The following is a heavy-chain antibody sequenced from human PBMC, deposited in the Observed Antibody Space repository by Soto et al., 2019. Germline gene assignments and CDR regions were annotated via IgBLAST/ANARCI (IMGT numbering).Heavy chain of an antibody. CDR3: ARSIRGPRRFNGMDV. CDR2: IERDDDDK. J-gene: IGHJ6*02. Sequence: SGPTLVNPTETLTLTCTFSGFSLTSPGMCVSWIRRPPGKALEWLALIERDDDDKYYSTSLKTRLTISKDTRKNQVVLTMANMDPADTGTYYCARSIRGPRRFNGMDVWGQGTTVT. V-gene: IGHV2-70*13. D-gene: IGHD1-20*01. CDR1: GFSLTSPGMC.